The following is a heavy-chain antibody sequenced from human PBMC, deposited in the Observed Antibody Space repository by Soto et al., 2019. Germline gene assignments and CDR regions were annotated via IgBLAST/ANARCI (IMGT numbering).Heavy chain of an antibody. J-gene: IGHJ2*01. CDR2: IYWDDDK. Sequence: QITLKESGPTLVKPTQTLTLTCTFSGFSLSTSGLGVGWIRQPPGKALEWLAVIYWDDDKYYSPSLKSRLTITKDTSKNQLVLTMTNMDPVDTATYYCAHCNCNHWYFDLWGRGTLVTVSS. CDR3: AHCNCNHWYFDL. V-gene: IGHV2-5*02. CDR1: GFSLSTSGLG. D-gene: IGHD1-20*01.